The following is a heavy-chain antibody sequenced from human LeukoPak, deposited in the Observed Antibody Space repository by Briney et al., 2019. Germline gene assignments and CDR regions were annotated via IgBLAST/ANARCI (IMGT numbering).Heavy chain of an antibody. V-gene: IGHV1-69*01. D-gene: IGHD6-19*01. J-gene: IGHJ4*02. CDR2: IIPIFGTA. Sequence: RASVKVSCKASGGTFSSYAISWVRQAPGQGLEWMGGIIPIFGTANYAQKFQGRVTITADESTSTAYMELSSLRSEDTAVYYRAREAAVAERSFDYWGQGTLVTVSS. CDR1: GGTFSSYA. CDR3: AREAAVAERSFDY.